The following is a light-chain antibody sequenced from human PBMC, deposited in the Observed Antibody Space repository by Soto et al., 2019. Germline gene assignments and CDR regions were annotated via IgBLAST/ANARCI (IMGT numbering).Light chain of an antibody. J-gene: IGKJ1*01. V-gene: IGKV1-5*03. CDR1: QYIHNY. CDR2: EAA. CDR3: QQPNNYPWT. Sequence: GDRVTLTCLASQYIHNYLAWYQQKPGEAPKLLIYEAANLESGVPSRFSGSGTGTEFTLTISSLQPDDFATYYCQQPNNYPWTFGQGTRVEI.